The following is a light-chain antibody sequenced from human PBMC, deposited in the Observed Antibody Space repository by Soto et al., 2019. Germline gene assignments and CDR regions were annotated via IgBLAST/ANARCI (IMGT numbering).Light chain of an antibody. CDR1: ESVDIY. CDR3: QQRRNWPPLT. V-gene: IGKV3-11*01. Sequence: ETVLTQSPATLSLSPGETATLSCRASESVDIYLAWYQQKPGQAPRLLIYHASNRATGIPASFSGSGSGTDFTLTISSLEPEDSAVYYCQQRRNWPPLTFGGGTRVEIK. CDR2: HAS. J-gene: IGKJ4*01.